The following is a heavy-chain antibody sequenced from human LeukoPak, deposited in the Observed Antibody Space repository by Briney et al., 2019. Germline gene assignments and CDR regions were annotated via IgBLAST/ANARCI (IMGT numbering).Heavy chain of an antibody. CDR1: GGSISSGSYY. J-gene: IGHJ5*02. CDR2: IYTSGST. V-gene: IGHV4-61*02. Sequence: SETLSLTCTVSGGSISSGSYYWSWIRQPAGKGLEWIGRIYTSGSTNYNPSLKSRVTISVDTSKSQFSLKLSSVTAADTAVYYCASGYSSGYNWFDPWGQGTLVTVSS. CDR3: ASGYSSGYNWFDP. D-gene: IGHD6-19*01.